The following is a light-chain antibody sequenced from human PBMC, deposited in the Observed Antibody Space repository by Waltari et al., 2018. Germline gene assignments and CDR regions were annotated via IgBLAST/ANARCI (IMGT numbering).Light chain of an antibody. CDR3: QAWDTSGVL. V-gene: IGLV3-1*01. Sequence: SNDVTRPPSVSVSPGQTAINPCSGIGLADKYLSWYQQKAAQPPFLVVYHDNRRPSGIAVRFDTSGSDTTASLIISVDQHMDEGDYYCQAWDTSGVLFGGGTKLIVL. CDR2: HDN. CDR1: GLADKY. J-gene: IGLJ2*01.